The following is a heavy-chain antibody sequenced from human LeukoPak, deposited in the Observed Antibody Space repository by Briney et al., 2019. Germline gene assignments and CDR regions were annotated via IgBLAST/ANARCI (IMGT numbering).Heavy chain of an antibody. D-gene: IGHD6-13*01. V-gene: IGHV1-18*01. CDR3: ARARGRSSSRPFDY. CDR1: GGTFSSYA. J-gene: IGHJ4*02. Sequence: ASVKVSCKASGGTFSSYAITWVRQAPGQGLEWMGRISAYNGNTDYAQKFQDRVTMTTDTSTTTAYMELSSLRSEDTAVYYCARARGRSSSRPFDYWGQGTLVTVSS. CDR2: ISAYNGNT.